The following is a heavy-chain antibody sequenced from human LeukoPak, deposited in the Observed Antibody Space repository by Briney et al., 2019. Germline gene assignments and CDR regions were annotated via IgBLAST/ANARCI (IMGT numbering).Heavy chain of an antibody. CDR1: GFTVSSNY. D-gene: IGHD3-16*01. J-gene: IGHJ4*02. Sequence: GGSLRLSCAASGFTVSSNYMSWVRQAPGKGLQWVSVISIGGATYYADSVMGRFTISRDNSKNTVYLQMNSLRGEDTAVYYCAREEGRAPRNYFDYWGQGTLVTVSS. CDR3: AREEGRAPRNYFDY. V-gene: IGHV3-66*01. CDR2: ISIGGAT.